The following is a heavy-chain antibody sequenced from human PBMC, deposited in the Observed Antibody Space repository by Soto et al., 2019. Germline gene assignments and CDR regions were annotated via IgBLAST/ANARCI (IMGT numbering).Heavy chain of an antibody. V-gene: IGHV3-13*01. J-gene: IGHJ3*02. CDR2: IGSAGDT. Sequence: EVQLVESGGGLVQPGGSLRLSCAASGFTFSNYDMHWVRQATGKGLEWFSAIGSAGDTYYPGSVKGRFTISRENAKNSLYLQMNSLRAEDTAVYYCARDFGDSAFDIWGQGTVVTVSS. D-gene: IGHD3-16*01. CDR3: ARDFGDSAFDI. CDR1: GFTFSNYD.